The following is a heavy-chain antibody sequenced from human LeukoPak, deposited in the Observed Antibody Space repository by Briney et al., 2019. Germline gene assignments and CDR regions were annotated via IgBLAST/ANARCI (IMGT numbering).Heavy chain of an antibody. CDR3: AKDSPRYYYDSSGPMGV. Sequence: PGGSLRLSCAASGFTFSSYAMSWVRQAPGKGLEWVSAISGSGGSTYYADSVKGRFTISRDNSKNTLYLQMNSLRAEDTAVYYCAKDSPRYYYDSSGPMGVRGQGTLVTVSS. CDR1: GFTFSSYA. V-gene: IGHV3-23*01. D-gene: IGHD3-22*01. J-gene: IGHJ4*02. CDR2: ISGSGGST.